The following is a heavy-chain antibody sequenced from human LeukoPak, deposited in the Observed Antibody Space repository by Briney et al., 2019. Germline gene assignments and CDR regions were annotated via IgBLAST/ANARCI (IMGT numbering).Heavy chain of an antibody. Sequence: PGGSLRLSCGACGCTFSSYEMNWVRQAAGEGLEWVSYISSSGSTIYYADSVKGRITISRDNAKSSLYLQMNSLRDEDTAVYYCAELGITMIGGVWGKGTTVTISS. CDR3: AELGITMIGGV. CDR1: GCTFSSYE. D-gene: IGHD3-10*02. J-gene: IGHJ6*04. CDR2: ISSSGSTI. V-gene: IGHV3-48*03.